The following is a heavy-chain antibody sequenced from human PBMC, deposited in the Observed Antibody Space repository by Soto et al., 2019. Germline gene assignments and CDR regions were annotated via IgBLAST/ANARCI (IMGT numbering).Heavy chain of an antibody. CDR2: LSGRDGST. Sequence: EVQLLESGGGLVQPGGSLRLSCAASGFTFSSYAMSWVRQAPGKGLEWVSLLSGRDGSTYYADSVKGRFTISRDNSQNTLHQQMNSLRAEDTAVYYCAKDGYTVTTRQDSWGQGALVTVSS. CDR1: GFTFSSYA. D-gene: IGHD4-17*01. CDR3: AKDGYTVTTRQDS. J-gene: IGHJ5*02. V-gene: IGHV3-23*01.